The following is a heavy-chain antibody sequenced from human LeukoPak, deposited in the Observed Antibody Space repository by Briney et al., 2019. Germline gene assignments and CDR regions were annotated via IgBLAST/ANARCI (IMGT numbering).Heavy chain of an antibody. CDR3: ATVKAAAWYGARSYYFDY. J-gene: IGHJ4*02. CDR2: FDPEDGET. D-gene: IGHD6-13*01. Sequence: ASVKVSCKVSGYTLTEVSMHWVRQAPGKGLEWMGGFDPEDGETIYAQKFQGRVTMTEDTSTDTAYMELSSLRSEDTAVYYCATVKAAAWYGARSYYFDYWGQGTLVTVSS. V-gene: IGHV1-24*01. CDR1: GYTLTEVS.